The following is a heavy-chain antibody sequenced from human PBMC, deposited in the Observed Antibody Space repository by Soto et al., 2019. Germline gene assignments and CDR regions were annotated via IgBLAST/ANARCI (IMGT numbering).Heavy chain of an antibody. J-gene: IGHJ4*02. CDR2: ISAYNGNT. CDR3: ARDFRPQNAVATLNSEY. Sequence: VQLVQSGAEVRKPGASVKVSCKASGYSFTNYGISWVRQAPGQGLEWMGWISAYNGNTKFAQKVQGRVTMATDTSTTTAYMELRSLRSDDTAVYYCARDFRPQNAVATLNSEYWGQGTLVTVSS. V-gene: IGHV1-18*01. CDR1: GYSFTNYG. D-gene: IGHD6-19*01.